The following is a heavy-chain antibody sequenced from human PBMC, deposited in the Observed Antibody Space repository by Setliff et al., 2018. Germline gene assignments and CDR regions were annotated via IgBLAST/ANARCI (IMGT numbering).Heavy chain of an antibody. V-gene: IGHV3-53*01. J-gene: IGHJ4*02. CDR3: RLWFGELLRDY. CDR2: LDNDGST. D-gene: IGHD3-10*01. Sequence: GGSLRLSCAASGVTVSAYDMSWVRQAPGKGLEWVSLLDNDGSTYYTDSVKGRFTISRGTSKNTLYLQMSSLRTEDTAMYYCRLWFGELLRDYWGQGTLVTVSS. CDR1: GVTVSAYD.